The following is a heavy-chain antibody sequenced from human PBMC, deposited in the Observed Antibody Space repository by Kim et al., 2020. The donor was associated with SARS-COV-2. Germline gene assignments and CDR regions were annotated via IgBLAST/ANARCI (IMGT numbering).Heavy chain of an antibody. D-gene: IGHD3-22*01. V-gene: IGHV3-30*18. Sequence: ALRLSCAASGFTFSSYGMHWVRQAPGKGLEWVAVISYDGSNKYYADSVKGRFTISRDNSKNTLYLQMNSLRAEDTAVYYCAKVFVLSSGYLDYWGQGTLVTVSS. J-gene: IGHJ4*02. CDR1: GFTFSSYG. CDR2: ISYDGSNK. CDR3: AKVFVLSSGYLDY.